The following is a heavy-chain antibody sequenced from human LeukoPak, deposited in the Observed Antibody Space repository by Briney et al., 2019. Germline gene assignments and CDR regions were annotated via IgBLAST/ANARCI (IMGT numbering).Heavy chain of an antibody. CDR2: IYTSGST. Sequence: SETLSLTRTVSGGSISSYYWSWIRQPAGKGLEWIGRIYTSGSTYYNPSLKSRVTISVDTSKNQFSLNLSSVTAADTAMYYCARAVLATKSEHWFDSWGQGTLVTVSS. CDR1: GGSISSYY. V-gene: IGHV4-4*07. CDR3: ARAVLATKSEHWFDS. D-gene: IGHD2-8*01. J-gene: IGHJ5*01.